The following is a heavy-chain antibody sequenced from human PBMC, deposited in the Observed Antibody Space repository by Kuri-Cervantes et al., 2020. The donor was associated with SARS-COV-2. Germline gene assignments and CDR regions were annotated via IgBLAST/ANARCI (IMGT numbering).Heavy chain of an antibody. CDR3: AHSGYYDSSGYYYPYYLDY. Sequence: SGPTLVKPTQTLTLACTFSGFSLSTSGVGVGWIRQPPGKALEWLALIYWNDDKRYSPSLKSRLTITKDTSKNQVVLTMTNMDPVDTATYYCAHSGYYDSSGYYYPYYLDYWGQGTLVTVSS. CDR1: GFSLSTSGVG. CDR2: IYWNDDK. D-gene: IGHD3-22*01. V-gene: IGHV2-5*01. J-gene: IGHJ4*02.